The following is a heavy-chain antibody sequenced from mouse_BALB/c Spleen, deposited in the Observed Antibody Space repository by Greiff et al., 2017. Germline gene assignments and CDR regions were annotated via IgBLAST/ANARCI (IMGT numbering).Heavy chain of an antibody. D-gene: IGHD6-5*01. CDR2: INSNGGST. Sequence: EVKLMESGGGLVQPGGSLKLSCAASGFTFSSYGMSWVRQTPDKRLELVATINSNGGSTYYPDSVKGRFTISRDNAKNTLYLQMSSLKSEDTAMYYCARVSLPYAMDYWGQGTSVTVSS. J-gene: IGHJ4*01. CDR3: ARVSLPYAMDY. CDR1: GFTFSSYG. V-gene: IGHV5-6-3*01.